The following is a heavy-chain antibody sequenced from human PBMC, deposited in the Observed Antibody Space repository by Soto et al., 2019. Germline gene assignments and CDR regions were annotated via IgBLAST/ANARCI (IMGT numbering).Heavy chain of an antibody. CDR2: ISYDGSNK. V-gene: IGHV3-30*18. J-gene: IGHJ4*02. Sequence: GGSLRLSCAASGFTFSSYGMHWVRQAPGKGLEWVAVISYDGSNKYYADSVKGRFTISRDNSKNTLYLQMNSLRAEDTAVYYCAKGLLFDDPRYFDYWGQGTLVTSPQ. CDR3: AKGLLFDDPRYFDY. D-gene: IGHD2-21*01. CDR1: GFTFSSYG.